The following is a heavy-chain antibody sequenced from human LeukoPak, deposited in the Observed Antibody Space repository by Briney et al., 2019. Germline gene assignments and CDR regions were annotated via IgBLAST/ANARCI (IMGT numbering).Heavy chain of an antibody. CDR1: GGSISNYY. CDR2: IYYSGST. V-gene: IGHV4-59*12. J-gene: IGHJ4*02. D-gene: IGHD5-12*01. Sequence: ASETLSLTCTVSGGSISNYYWSWIRQPPGKGLEWIGYIYYSGSTNYKPSLKSRVTISVDTSKNQFSLKLSSVTAADTAVYYCARESTYSGYDLSDYWGQGTLVTVSS. CDR3: ARESTYSGYDLSDY.